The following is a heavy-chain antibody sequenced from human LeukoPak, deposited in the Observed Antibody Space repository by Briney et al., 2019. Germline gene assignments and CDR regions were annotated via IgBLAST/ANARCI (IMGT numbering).Heavy chain of an antibody. CDR1: GITVSDSH. Sequence: VGSLRLSCAVSGITVSDSHMNWVRQAPGKGLEWVSVIFSGGSAYYADSVKGRFTISRDNSKSTLYLQMNNLRDDDTAFYYCARGNRYNIPYYFDYWGQGILVTVSS. V-gene: IGHV3-66*01. J-gene: IGHJ4*02. CDR3: ARGNRYNIPYYFDY. CDR2: IFSGGSA. D-gene: IGHD5-24*01.